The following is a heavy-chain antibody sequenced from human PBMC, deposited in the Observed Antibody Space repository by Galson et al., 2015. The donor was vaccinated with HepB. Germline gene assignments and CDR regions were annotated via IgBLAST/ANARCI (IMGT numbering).Heavy chain of an antibody. D-gene: IGHD3-22*01. J-gene: IGHJ6*03. CDR2: MNPNSGNT. V-gene: IGHV1-8*01. Sequence: SVKVSCKAFGYTFTSYDINWVRQATGQGLEWMGWMNPNSGNTGYAQKFQGRVTMTRNTSISTAYMELSSLRSEDTAVYYCARVRGSDSSGPWGYYYYYYMDVWGKGTTVTVSS. CDR1: GYTFTSYD. CDR3: ARVRGSDSSGPWGYYYYYYMDV.